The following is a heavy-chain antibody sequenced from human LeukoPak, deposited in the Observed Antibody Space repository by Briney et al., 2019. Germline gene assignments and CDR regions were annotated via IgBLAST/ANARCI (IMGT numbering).Heavy chain of an antibody. Sequence: SETLSFTGTVPGCSVNTNDYFWNGLRQPAGKRREWIGRIDRSGSTHYNPSLNSPATMELNTSTNQFSLKPSSATPTETAVHYCATYRQAYDPYPHTLDLWGQGTMVTVSS. D-gene: IGHD5-12*01. CDR2: IDRSGST. V-gene: IGHV4-61*02. J-gene: IGHJ3*01. CDR1: GCSVNTNDYF. CDR3: ATYRQAYDPYPHTLDL.